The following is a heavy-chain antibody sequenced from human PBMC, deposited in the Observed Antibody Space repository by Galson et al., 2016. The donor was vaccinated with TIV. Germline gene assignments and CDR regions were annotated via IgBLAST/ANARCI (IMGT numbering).Heavy chain of an antibody. D-gene: IGHD3-3*02. J-gene: IGHJ6*02. V-gene: IGHV1-69*06. CDR3: AKDRNTAFYTYYHFYGMDV. CDR2: IVPLFGTT. Sequence: SVKVSCKAPGGTFSSSVFSWVRQAPGQGLEWMGGIVPLFGTTNFAQKFQGRVTITADKFTSTTYMELSSLTSDATAVYYCAKDRNTAFYTYYHFYGMDVWGQGTTVTVSS. CDR1: GGTFSSSV.